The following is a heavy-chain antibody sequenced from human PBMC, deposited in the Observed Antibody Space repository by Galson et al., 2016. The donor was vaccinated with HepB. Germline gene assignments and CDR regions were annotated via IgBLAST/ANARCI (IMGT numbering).Heavy chain of an antibody. CDR1: GGSISSGSYC. J-gene: IGHJ4*02. Sequence: TLSLTCTVSGGSISSGSYCWTWVRQPAGKGLEWIGRFYDTGSTNYNPSLKSRVTISIDTSRNHFSLSLTSVTAADTAVYYCAAESVLPGRGIDFWGRGTLVTVAS. V-gene: IGHV4-61*02. CDR3: AAESVLPGRGIDF. CDR2: FYDTGST.